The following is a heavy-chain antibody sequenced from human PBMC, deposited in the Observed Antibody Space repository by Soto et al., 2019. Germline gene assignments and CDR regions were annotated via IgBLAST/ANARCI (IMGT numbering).Heavy chain of an antibody. CDR1: GFTFGDYA. CDR2: IRRNAYGGTT. Sequence: GGSLRLSCTTSGFTFGDYALSWVRQAPGKGLEWVGFIRRNAYGGTTDYAASVKGRFTISRDDSKSIAYLQMNSLRTEDTALYYCTRASNLDFDFWGQGTLVTVSS. CDR3: TRASNLDFDF. J-gene: IGHJ4*02. D-gene: IGHD3-16*01. V-gene: IGHV3-49*04.